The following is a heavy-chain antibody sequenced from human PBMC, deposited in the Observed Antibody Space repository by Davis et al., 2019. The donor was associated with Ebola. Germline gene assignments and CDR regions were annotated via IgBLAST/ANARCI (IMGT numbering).Heavy chain of an antibody. V-gene: IGHV3-15*07. CDR1: GFTFINAW. CDR2: IRSKTAGGTA. CDR3: TTTTVTTDY. D-gene: IGHD4-17*01. Sequence: GESLKISCAASGFTFINAWMNWVRQAPGKGLEWVGRIRSKTAGGTADYAAPVKGRFTISRDDSKNTAYLQMNSLKTEDTAVYYCTTTTVTTDYWGQGTLVTVSS. J-gene: IGHJ4*02.